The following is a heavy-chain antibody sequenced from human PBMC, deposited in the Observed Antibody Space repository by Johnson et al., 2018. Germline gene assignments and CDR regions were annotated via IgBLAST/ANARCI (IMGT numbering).Heavy chain of an antibody. J-gene: IGHJ6*02. CDR2: INWNGGST. CDR3: ARGDGSYCCNGMDV. CDR1: GFTLVDFG. V-gene: IGHV3-20*04. D-gene: IGHD1-26*01. Sequence: VQLVQSGGGVVRPGGSLRLSCAASGFTLVDFGMSWVRQAPGKGLEWVSGINWNGGSTGYADSVKGRFTISRDNSKNTLYLQMNSLRAEDTAVYYCARGDGSYCCNGMDVWGQGTTVTVSS.